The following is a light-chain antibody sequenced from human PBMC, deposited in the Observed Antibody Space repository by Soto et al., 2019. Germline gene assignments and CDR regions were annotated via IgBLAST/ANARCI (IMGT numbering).Light chain of an antibody. Sequence: EIVLTQSPVTLSLSPGERATLSCRASQSVSNQLAWYQQKPGQAPRLLIHDASRRVTGIPARFSGSGSGTDFTLTLSSLEPEDFAVYYCQQRGGSSTFGQGTRLEIK. CDR2: DAS. CDR3: QQRGGSST. J-gene: IGKJ5*01. V-gene: IGKV3-11*01. CDR1: QSVSNQ.